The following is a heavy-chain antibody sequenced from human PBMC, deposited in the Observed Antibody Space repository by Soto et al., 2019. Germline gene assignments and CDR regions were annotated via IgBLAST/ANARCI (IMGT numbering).Heavy chain of an antibody. CDR3: AGSGFAIPSFHYYYYAVDV. V-gene: IGHV4-34*01. Sequence: PSETLSLTCAVYGGSFSDYFWTWIRQPPGKGLEWIGEINHSGSTNFNPSLKSRVAISADTSRNQFSLRVTSVTAADTAVYYCAGSGFAIPSFHYYYYAVDVWGQGTTVTVSS. CDR2: INHSGST. CDR1: GGSFSDYF. J-gene: IGHJ6*02. D-gene: IGHD3-3*01.